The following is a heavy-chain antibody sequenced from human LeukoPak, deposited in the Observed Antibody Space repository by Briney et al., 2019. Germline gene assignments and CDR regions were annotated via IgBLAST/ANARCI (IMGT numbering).Heavy chain of an antibody. Sequence: PGGSLRLSCAASVGSSSIYAMTSVGQAPGKGLEWVSVISASGGTTYYADSVKGRFTISRDNSKNTLYLQMNSLRAEDTAIYYCAKDGDPQQLVVYWGRGTLVTVSS. J-gene: IGHJ4*02. CDR2: ISASGGTT. D-gene: IGHD6-13*01. V-gene: IGHV3-23*01. CDR1: VGSSSIYA. CDR3: AKDGDPQQLVVY.